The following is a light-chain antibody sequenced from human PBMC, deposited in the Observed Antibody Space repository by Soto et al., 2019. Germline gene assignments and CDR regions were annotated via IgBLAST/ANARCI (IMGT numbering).Light chain of an antibody. CDR2: AAS. CDR1: QSISSW. CDR3: QQLNSYLPLT. Sequence: DIQMTQSPSALSASVGDRATITCRASQSISSWLAWYQQKPGKAPKLLIYAASTLQSGVPSRFSGSGSGTEFTLTISSLQPEDFATYYCQQLNSYLPLTFGGGTKVDIK. J-gene: IGKJ4*01. V-gene: IGKV1-5*01.